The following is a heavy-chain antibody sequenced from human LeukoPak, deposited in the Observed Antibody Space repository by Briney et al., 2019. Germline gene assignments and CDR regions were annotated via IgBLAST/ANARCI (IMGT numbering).Heavy chain of an antibody. V-gene: IGHV3-23*01. Sequence: GGSLRLSCAASGFTFSSYGMSWVRQAPGKGLEWVSAISGSGGSTYYADSVKGRFTISRDNSKNTLYLQMNSLRAEDTAVYYCAKDGLWFAEQPSGRPWGQGTLVTVSS. D-gene: IGHD3-10*01. CDR1: GFTFSSYG. CDR3: AKDGLWFAEQPSGRP. J-gene: IGHJ5*02. CDR2: ISGSGGST.